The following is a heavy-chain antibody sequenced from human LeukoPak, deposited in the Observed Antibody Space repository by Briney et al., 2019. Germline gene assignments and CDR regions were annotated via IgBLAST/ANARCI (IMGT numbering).Heavy chain of an antibody. Sequence: SVKVSCKASGGTFSSYAISWVRQAPGQGLEWMGGIIPIFGTTNYAQKFQDRVTITADKSTSTAYMELSSLRSEDTAVYYCARVYYGSGSYYSYYHYMDVWGKGTTVTISS. CDR2: IIPIFGTT. J-gene: IGHJ6*03. CDR1: GGTFSSYA. V-gene: IGHV1-69*06. D-gene: IGHD3-10*01. CDR3: ARVYYGSGSYYSYYHYMDV.